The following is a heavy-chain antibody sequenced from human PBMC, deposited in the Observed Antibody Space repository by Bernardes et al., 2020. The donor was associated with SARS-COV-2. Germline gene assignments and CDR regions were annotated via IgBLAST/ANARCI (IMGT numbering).Heavy chain of an antibody. D-gene: IGHD3-9*01. Sequence: SDHALGKPTQTLTLTCTFSGFSLSTSGVGVGWIRQPPGKALEWLALIYWDDDQRYSPSLQSRLTITKDTSKNKVVLTMTNMDPVDTATYYCAHSFRGRYFDWFLFDYWGQGTLVTVSS. CDR3: AHSFRGRYFDWFLFDY. J-gene: IGHJ4*02. V-gene: IGHV2-5*02. CDR2: IYWDDDQ. CDR1: GFSLSTSGVG.